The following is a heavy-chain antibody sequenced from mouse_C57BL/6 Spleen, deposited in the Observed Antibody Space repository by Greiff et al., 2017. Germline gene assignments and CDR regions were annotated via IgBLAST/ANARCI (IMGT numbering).Heavy chain of an antibody. D-gene: IGHD1-1*01. V-gene: IGHV1-69*01. CDR2: IDPSDSYT. Sequence: QVQLKQPGAELVMPGASVKLSCKASGYTFTSYWMHWVKQRPGQGLEWIGEIDPSDSYTNYNQNFKGKSTLTVDKSSSTAYMQLSSLTSEDSVVYYCASQIYYYGSSYFDYWGEGTTLTVSS. J-gene: IGHJ2*01. CDR1: GYTFTSYW. CDR3: ASQIYYYGSSYFDY.